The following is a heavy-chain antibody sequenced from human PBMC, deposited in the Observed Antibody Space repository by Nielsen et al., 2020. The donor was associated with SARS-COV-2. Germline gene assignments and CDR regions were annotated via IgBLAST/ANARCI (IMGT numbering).Heavy chain of an antibody. CDR3: AKGFSLEWLLLPFDY. Sequence: GGSLRLSCAASGFTFDDYAMHWVRQAPGKGLEWVSGISWNSGSIGYADSVKGRFTISRDNAKNSLYLQMNSLRAEDTALHYCAKGFSLEWLLLPFDYWGQGTLVTVSS. V-gene: IGHV3-9*01. CDR1: GFTFDDYA. J-gene: IGHJ4*02. D-gene: IGHD3-3*01. CDR2: ISWNSGSI.